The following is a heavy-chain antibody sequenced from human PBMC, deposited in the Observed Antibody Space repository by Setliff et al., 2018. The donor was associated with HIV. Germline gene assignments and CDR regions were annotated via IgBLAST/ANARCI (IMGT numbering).Heavy chain of an antibody. J-gene: IGHJ4*02. CDR1: GGSISSYY. CDR3: ARGLGVAGPDGYY. V-gene: IGHV4-4*08. Sequence: PSETLSLTCTVSGGSISSYYWSWIRQPPGKGLEWIGYIYTSGSTNYNPSLKSRVTISVDTSKNQFSLKLSSVTAADTAMYYCARGLGVAGPDGYYWGQGTLVTVSS. D-gene: IGHD6-19*01. CDR2: IYTSGST.